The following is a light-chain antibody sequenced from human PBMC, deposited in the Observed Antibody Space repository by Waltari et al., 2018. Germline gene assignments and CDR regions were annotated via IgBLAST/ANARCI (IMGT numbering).Light chain of an antibody. V-gene: IGLV2-14*01. Sequence: QSALPQPASVSGSPGQSIPISCTGTSSAVGGYNYVSWSQQHPGKAPKLMIYEVSNRPSGVSNRFSGSKSGNTASLTISGLQAEDEADYYCSSYTSSSTPFYVFGTGTKVTVL. CDR3: SSYTSSSTPFYV. CDR1: SSAVGGYNY. CDR2: EVS. J-gene: IGLJ1*01.